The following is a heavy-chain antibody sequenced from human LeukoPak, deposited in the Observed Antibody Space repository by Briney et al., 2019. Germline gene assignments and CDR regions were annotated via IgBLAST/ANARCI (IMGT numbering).Heavy chain of an antibody. D-gene: IGHD5-12*01. CDR1: GFSMSVYW. J-gene: IGHJ6*03. V-gene: IGHV3-7*01. CDR2: IKQDGSER. CDR3: ARDVGWLRSQGYMDV. Sequence: GGSLRLSCEASGFSMSVYWMSWVRQAPGKGLEWVGNIKQDGSERNYVDSVKGRFTISRDNAKNSLYLQMNSLRAEDTAVYYCARDVGWLRSQGYMDVWGKGTTVTVSS.